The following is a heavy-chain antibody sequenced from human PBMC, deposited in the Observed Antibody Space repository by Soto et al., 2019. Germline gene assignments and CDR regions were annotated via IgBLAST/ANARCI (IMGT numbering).Heavy chain of an antibody. J-gene: IGHJ4*02. CDR2: IYYTGRT. CDR3: ASGGEGSIAVAG. Sequence: XETLALTCTVSGGSISGSNYYWGWIRQPPGKGLEWIGAIYYTGRTYYKPSLKSRVTISVDTSKNQFSLRLNSVTAADTAVYYCASGGEGSIAVAGWGQGTLVTVSS. D-gene: IGHD6-19*01. V-gene: IGHV4-39*01. CDR1: GGSISGSNYY.